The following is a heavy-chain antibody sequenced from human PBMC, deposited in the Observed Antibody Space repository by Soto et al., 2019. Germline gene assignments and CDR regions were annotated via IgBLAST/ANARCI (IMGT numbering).Heavy chain of an antibody. CDR1: GGSISRDGYY. CDR2: IYYSGST. J-gene: IGHJ3*02. V-gene: IGHV4-31*03. D-gene: IGHD6-6*01. CDR3: ARDPATSLLDYWGQGTLVTVSSGKRSAVYYCAKLSIAARSRGTEDALEI. Sequence: PSETLSLTCTVSGGSISRDGYYWNWIRQYPGKGLEWIGYIYYSGSTQYNPSLESRVTISVDMSKNQFSLKLSSVTAADTAVYYCARDPATSLLDYWGQGTLVTVSSGKRSAVYYCAKLSIAARSRGTEDALEIWGQGTMVTVSS.